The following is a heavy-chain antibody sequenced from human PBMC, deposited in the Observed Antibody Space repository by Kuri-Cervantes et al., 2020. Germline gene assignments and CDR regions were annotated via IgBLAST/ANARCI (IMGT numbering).Heavy chain of an antibody. CDR2: ISGSGGST. D-gene: IGHD2-21*01. CDR3: AKVWGGGDYYDH. J-gene: IGHJ4*02. V-gene: IGHV3-23*01. Sequence: GGSLRLSCAASGFTFSTYAMNWVRQAPGKGLEWVSGISGSGGSTYYADSVKGRFSISRDNSKNTLYLQMNSLRAEDTAMYYCAKVWGGGDYYDHWGQGTLVTVSS. CDR1: GFTFSTYA.